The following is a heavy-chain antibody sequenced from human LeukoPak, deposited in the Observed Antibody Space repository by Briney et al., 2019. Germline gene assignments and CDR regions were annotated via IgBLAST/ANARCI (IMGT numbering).Heavy chain of an antibody. CDR3: ARVNTMIVVVITNWFDP. J-gene: IGHJ5*02. Sequence: PSETLSPTCTVSGGSISSSSYYWGWIRQPPGKGLEWIGNIYYSGSTYYNPSLKSRVTISVDTSKNQFSLKLSSVTAADTAVYYCARVNTMIVVVITNWFDPWGQGTLVTVSS. V-gene: IGHV4-39*07. D-gene: IGHD3-22*01. CDR2: IYYSGST. CDR1: GGSISSSSYY.